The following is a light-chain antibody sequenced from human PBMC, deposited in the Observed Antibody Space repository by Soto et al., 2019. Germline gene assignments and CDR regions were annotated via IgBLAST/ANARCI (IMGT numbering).Light chain of an antibody. V-gene: IGLV1-47*02. CDR2: SDN. CDR1: SSNIAKNY. Sequence: QSVLTQPPSTSGTPGQRVTISCSGDSSNIAKNYVYWYQQVPGMAPKLLIYSDNQRPSGVPDRFSESKSGTSASLAISGLRSEDEADYYCAAWDDRLSGDGFGGGTKLTVL. J-gene: IGLJ1*01. CDR3: AAWDDRLSGDG.